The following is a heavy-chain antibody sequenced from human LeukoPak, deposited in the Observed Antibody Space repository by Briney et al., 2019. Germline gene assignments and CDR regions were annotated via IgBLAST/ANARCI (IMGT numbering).Heavy chain of an antibody. D-gene: IGHD2-2*02. J-gene: IGHJ3*02. V-gene: IGHV3-23*01. CDR2: ISGSGGST. CDR1: GFTFSSYA. CDR3: AKKDCSSTSCYSAFDI. Sequence: GGSLRLSCAASGFTFSSYAMSWVRQAPGKGLEWVSAISGSGGSTYYADSVKGRFTISRDNSKNTLYLQMNSLRAEDTAVYYCAKKDCSSTSCYSAFDIWGQGTMVTVSS.